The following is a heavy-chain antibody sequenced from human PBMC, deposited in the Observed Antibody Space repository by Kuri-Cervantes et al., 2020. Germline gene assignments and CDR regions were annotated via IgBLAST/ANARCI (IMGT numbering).Heavy chain of an antibody. Sequence: SLKISFAAPGFTFDDYAMHWVRQAPGKGREWVSGSSWDSGSIGYADSVKGRSTISRDKSKNKLYLQMNSLRAEDTAVYYCAKGTGDYYYYCMDVWGKGTTVTVSS. CDR1: GFTFDDYA. J-gene: IGHJ6*03. CDR3: AKGTGDYYYYCMDV. D-gene: IGHD4-17*01. V-gene: IGHV3-9*01. CDR2: SSWDSGSI.